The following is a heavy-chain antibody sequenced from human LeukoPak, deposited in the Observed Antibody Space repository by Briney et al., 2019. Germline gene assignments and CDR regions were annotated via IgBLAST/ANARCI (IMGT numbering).Heavy chain of an antibody. V-gene: IGHV1-46*01. CDR3: ARDPVYCSGGSCYPSGGFDY. Sequence: ASVKVSCKASGYTFTSNYMHWVRQAPGQGLEWMGIIYPSVGSTNYTQKSQGRVTMTRDMSTSTVYMELSSLRSEDTAVYYCARDPVYCSGGSCYPSGGFDYWGQGTLVTVSS. CDR1: GYTFTSNY. D-gene: IGHD2-15*01. CDR2: IYPSVGST. J-gene: IGHJ4*02.